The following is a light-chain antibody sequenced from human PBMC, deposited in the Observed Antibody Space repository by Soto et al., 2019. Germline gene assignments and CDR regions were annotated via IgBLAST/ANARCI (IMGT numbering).Light chain of an antibody. J-gene: IGKJ3*01. Sequence: DIQMTQSPSSLSASVGDRVTITCRASQTITNYLNWFQQRPGKAPKLLIYAASSLQSGVPSRFSGSGSGTDFTLTSSNLHPEDFATYYCQQSYGTPFTFGPGTRLDIK. CDR3: QQSYGTPFT. CDR1: QTITNY. CDR2: AAS. V-gene: IGKV1-39*01.